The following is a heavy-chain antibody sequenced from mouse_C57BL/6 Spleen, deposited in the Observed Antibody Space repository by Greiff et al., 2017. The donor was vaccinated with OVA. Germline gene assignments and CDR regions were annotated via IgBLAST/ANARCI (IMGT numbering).Heavy chain of an antibody. CDR2: IDPSDSYT. CDR3: ARKGDSNYGWFAY. CDR1: GYTFTSYW. V-gene: IGHV1-69*01. D-gene: IGHD2-5*01. J-gene: IGHJ3*01. Sequence: QVQLKQPGAELVMPGASVKPSCKASGYTFTSYWMHWVKQRPGQGLEWIGVIDPSDSYTNYNQKFKGKSTLTVDKSSSTAYMQLSSLTSEDSAVYYCARKGDSNYGWFAYWGQGTLVTVSA.